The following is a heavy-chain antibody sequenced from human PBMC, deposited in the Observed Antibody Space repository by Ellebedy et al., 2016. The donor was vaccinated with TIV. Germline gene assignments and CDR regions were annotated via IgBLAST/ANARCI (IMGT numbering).Heavy chain of an antibody. CDR2: IYFGGSS. CDR3: ARRGSGGDHYLDY. CDR1: GGSINSTTYY. Sequence: MPSETLSLTCSVSGGSINSTTYYLGWLRQTTGKGLARIGTIYFGGSSYHNPSLKGRLTIFVETSKNQMSLKLSSVTAADTAVYYCARRGSGGDHYLDYWGQGTLVTVSS. V-gene: IGHV4-39*01. D-gene: IGHD3-10*01. J-gene: IGHJ4*02.